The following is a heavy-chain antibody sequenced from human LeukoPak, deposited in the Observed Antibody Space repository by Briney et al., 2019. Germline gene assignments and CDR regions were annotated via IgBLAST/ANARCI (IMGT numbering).Heavy chain of an antibody. V-gene: IGHV3-74*01. D-gene: IGHD1-26*01. CDR1: GFTFSTYW. CDR3: ARDSGGSFDY. Sequence: GGSLRLSCAASGFTFSTYWMHWVREAPGKGLVWVSRINTDGSHTNYADSVKGRFTISRDNAKNTLYLQMNSLRAEDTAIYYCARDSGGSFDYWGQGTLVTVSS. CDR2: INTDGSHT. J-gene: IGHJ4*02.